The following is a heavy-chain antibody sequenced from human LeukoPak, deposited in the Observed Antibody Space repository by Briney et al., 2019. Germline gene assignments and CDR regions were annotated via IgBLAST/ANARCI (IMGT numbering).Heavy chain of an antibody. CDR2: ISGSGGTI. J-gene: IGHJ4*02. CDR1: GFTFSSYE. Sequence: GGSLRLSCAASGFTFSSYEMNWVRQAPGKGLEWVSFISGSGGTIFYVDSVKGRFTISRDNAKNSLYLQMNIPRAEDTAVYYCARAQARLLDYWGQGTLVTVSS. CDR3: ARAQARLLDY. D-gene: IGHD6-6*01. V-gene: IGHV3-48*03.